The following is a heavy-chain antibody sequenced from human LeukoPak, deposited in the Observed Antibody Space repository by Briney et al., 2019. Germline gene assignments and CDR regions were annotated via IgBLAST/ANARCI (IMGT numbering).Heavy chain of an antibody. D-gene: IGHD3-22*01. CDR3: ARGGLNYYDSSGYYYGAFDI. J-gene: IGHJ3*02. Sequence: GGSLRLSCAASGFTFSSYAMYWVRQAPGKGLEWVAVISYDGSNKYYADSVKGRFTISRDNSKNTLYLQMNSLRAEDTAVYYCARGGLNYYDSSGYYYGAFDIWGQGTMVTVSS. CDR1: GFTFSSYA. V-gene: IGHV3-30-3*01. CDR2: ISYDGSNK.